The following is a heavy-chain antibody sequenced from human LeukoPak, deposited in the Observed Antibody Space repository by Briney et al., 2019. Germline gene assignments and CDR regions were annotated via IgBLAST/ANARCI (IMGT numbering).Heavy chain of an antibody. D-gene: IGHD5-18*01. J-gene: IGHJ4*02. CDR2: ISGSGGST. CDR3: AKGGGYSYGYIDY. Sequence: GRSLRLSCAASGFTFSSYGMHWVRQAPGKGLEWVSAISGSGGSTYYADSVKGRFTISRDNSKNTLYLQMNSLRAEDTAVYYCAKGGGYSYGYIDYWGQGTLVTVSS. CDR1: GFTFSSYG. V-gene: IGHV3-23*01.